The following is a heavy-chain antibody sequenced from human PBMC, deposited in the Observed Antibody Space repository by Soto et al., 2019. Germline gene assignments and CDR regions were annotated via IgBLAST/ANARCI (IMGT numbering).Heavy chain of an antibody. CDR1: GFTFSSYG. V-gene: IGHV3-30*18. CDR3: AKVLWFGELSGAFDI. CDR2: ISYDGSNK. Sequence: GGSLRLSCAASGFTFSSYGMHWVRQAPGKGLEWVAVISYDGSNKYYADSVKGRFTISRDNSKNTLYLQMNSLRAEDTAVYYCAKVLWFGELSGAFDIWGQGTMVTVSS. D-gene: IGHD3-10*01. J-gene: IGHJ3*02.